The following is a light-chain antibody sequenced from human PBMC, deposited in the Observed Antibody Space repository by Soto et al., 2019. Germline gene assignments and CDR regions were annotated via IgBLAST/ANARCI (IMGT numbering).Light chain of an antibody. Sequence: EIVLTQSPGTLSLSPGERATLSCRASQSISSSYLAWYQQKPGQAPRPLIYGASSRATGIPDRFSGSGYGTDFTRTISRLEPEDFAVYYCQQYVSSPWTFGQVTKVEIK. CDR3: QQYVSSPWT. CDR2: GAS. J-gene: IGKJ1*01. CDR1: QSISSSY. V-gene: IGKV3-20*01.